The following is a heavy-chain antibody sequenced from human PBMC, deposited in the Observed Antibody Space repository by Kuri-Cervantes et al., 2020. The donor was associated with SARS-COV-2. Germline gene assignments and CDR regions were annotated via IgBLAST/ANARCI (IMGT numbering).Heavy chain of an antibody. CDR2: ISAYNGNT. Sequence: ASVKVSCKASGYTFTSYGISWVRQAPGQGLEWMGWISAYNGNTNYAQKLQGRVTMTTDTSTSTAYMELSSLRSEDTAVYYCATATPLVGATIWFDPWGQGTLVTVSS. CDR1: GYTFTSYG. V-gene: IGHV1-18*01. D-gene: IGHD1-26*01. J-gene: IGHJ5*02. CDR3: ATATPLVGATIWFDP.